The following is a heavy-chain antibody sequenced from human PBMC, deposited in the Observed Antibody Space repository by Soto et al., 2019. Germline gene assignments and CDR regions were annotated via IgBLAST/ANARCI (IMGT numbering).Heavy chain of an antibody. J-gene: IGHJ6*02. Sequence: GGSLRLSCAASGFNFSSYNIHWVRQAPGQGLEWVSSISSASNHIFYADSVKGRFTISRDNAKSSLNLQMNSLRAEDTAVYYCAKDRGRGSPVSGGMDVWGQGTTVTVSS. D-gene: IGHD3-3*01. CDR3: AKDRGRGSPVSGGMDV. CDR2: ISSASNHI. CDR1: GFNFSSYN. V-gene: IGHV3-21*01.